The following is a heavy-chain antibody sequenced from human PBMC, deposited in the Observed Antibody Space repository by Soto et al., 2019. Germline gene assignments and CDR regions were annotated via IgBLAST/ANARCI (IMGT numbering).Heavy chain of an antibody. CDR1: GYSFTSYW. J-gene: IGHJ3*02. Sequence: GESLKISCNGSGYSFTSYWISWVRQMPGKGLEWMGRIDPSDSYTNYSPSFQGHVTISADKSISTAYLQWSSLKASDTAMYYCARRRITMVRGARDAFDIWGQGTMVTVS. V-gene: IGHV5-10-1*01. D-gene: IGHD3-10*01. CDR3: ARRRITMVRGARDAFDI. CDR2: IDPSDSYT.